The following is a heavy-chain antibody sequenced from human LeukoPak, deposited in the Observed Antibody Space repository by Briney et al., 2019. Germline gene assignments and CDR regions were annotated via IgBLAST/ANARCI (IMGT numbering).Heavy chain of an antibody. Sequence: GGSLRLSCAASGSTFSDYYMSWIRQAPGKGLEWVSYISSSSSYTNYADSVKGRFTISRDNAKNSLYLQMNSLRAEDTAVYYCARSGYCGGDCFYYFDYWGQGTLVTVSS. CDR1: GSTFSDYY. CDR3: ARSGYCGGDCFYYFDY. CDR2: ISSSSSYT. J-gene: IGHJ4*02. D-gene: IGHD2-21*02. V-gene: IGHV3-11*03.